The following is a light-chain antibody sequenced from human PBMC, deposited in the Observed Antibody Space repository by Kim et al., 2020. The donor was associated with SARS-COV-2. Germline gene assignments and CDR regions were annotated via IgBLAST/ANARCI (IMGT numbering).Light chain of an antibody. Sequence: ASVGDRVTITCRPSQSVAEYLHWYQQKPGKAPKLLIYATSDLQHGVPSRFSGARSGTEFTLTINSLRLEDFATYYCQQSHSTPYNFGQGTKVDIK. V-gene: IGKV1-39*01. CDR2: ATS. CDR1: QSVAEY. CDR3: QQSHSTPYN. J-gene: IGKJ2*01.